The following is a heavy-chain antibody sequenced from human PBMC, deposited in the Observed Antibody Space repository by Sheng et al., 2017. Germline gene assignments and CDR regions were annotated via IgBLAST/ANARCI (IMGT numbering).Heavy chain of an antibody. CDR2: ISSGGTT. V-gene: IGHV3-66*01. J-gene: IGHJ4*02. Sequence: EVQLVESGGGLVQPGGSLRLSCAVSGFTVSNSHLTWVRQAPGKGLEWVSIISSGGTTYSADSVKGRFTISRDSAENTLYLQMNNLRGEDTAVYYCARGLGGFGKHYFDYWGQGALVTVSS. D-gene: IGHD1-26*01. CDR1: GFTVSNSH. CDR3: ARGLGGFGKHYFDY.